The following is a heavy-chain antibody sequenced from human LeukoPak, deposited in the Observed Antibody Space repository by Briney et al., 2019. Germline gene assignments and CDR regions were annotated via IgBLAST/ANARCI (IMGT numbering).Heavy chain of an antibody. CDR2: ISSSSSTI. V-gene: IGHV3-48*01. D-gene: IGHD1-7*01. CDR3: ASNTGTATSNYYYMDV. CDR1: GFTFSSYS. Sequence: PGGSLRLSXAASGFTFSSYSMNWVRQAPGRGLEWVSYISSSSSTIYYADSVKGRFTISRDNAKNSLYLQMNSLRAEDTAVYYCASNTGTATSNYYYMDVWGKGTTVTVSS. J-gene: IGHJ6*03.